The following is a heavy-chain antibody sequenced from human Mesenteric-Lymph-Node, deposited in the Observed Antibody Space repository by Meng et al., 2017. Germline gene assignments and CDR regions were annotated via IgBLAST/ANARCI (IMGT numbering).Heavy chain of an antibody. Sequence: GESLKISCAASGFTFSSYAMHWVRQAPGKGLEWVAVISYDGSNKYYADSVKGRFTISRDNSKNTLYLQMNNLSNEDTAIYYCAREITSHFELDDWGQGTRVTVSS. CDR3: AREITSHFELDD. CDR2: ISYDGSNK. D-gene: IGHD3-9*01. CDR1: GFTFSSYA. V-gene: IGHV3-30*04. J-gene: IGHJ4*02.